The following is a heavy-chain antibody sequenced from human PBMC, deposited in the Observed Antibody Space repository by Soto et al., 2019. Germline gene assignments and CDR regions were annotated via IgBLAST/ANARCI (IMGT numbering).Heavy chain of an antibody. J-gene: IGHJ4*02. CDR3: AIVCCGRYWSPFDY. D-gene: IGHD2-21*02. CDR1: GFTFSSYW. V-gene: IGHV3-74*01. Sequence: VQLVESGGGLVQPGGSLRLSCATSGFTFSSYWMHWVRQVPGKGLVWVARISSDGSSTNYADSVKGRFTISRDNAKNTLYLQMNSLGSADTAVYYRAIVCCGRYWSPFDYWGKGTLV. CDR2: ISSDGSST.